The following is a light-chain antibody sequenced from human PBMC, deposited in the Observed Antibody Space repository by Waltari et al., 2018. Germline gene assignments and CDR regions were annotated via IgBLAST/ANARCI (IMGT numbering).Light chain of an antibody. CDR3: QQRSNWYT. V-gene: IGKV3-11*01. CDR1: QSVSSY. J-gene: IGKJ2*01. Sequence: DIVLTQSPATLSLSPGDRATLSCRASQSVSSYLAWYQQKPGQAPRLLIYGASNRATGIPARFSGSGAGTDFTLTISSLEPEDCAVYYGQQRSNWYTFGQGTKLEI. CDR2: GAS.